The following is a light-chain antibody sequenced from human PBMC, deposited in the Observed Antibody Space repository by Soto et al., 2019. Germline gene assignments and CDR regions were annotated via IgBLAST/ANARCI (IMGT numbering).Light chain of an antibody. CDR3: KTLRSYPSP. CDR1: QDISSY. CDR2: AAS. V-gene: IGKV1-9*01. Sequence: IQVTQSPSSLSASVGDRVTITCRASQDISSYLAWYQQKPGKAPTLLIYAASTLQSGVPSRFSGSGFGTDLHLTISILQAEDFASYYCKTLRSYPSPLGGGTKVEIK. J-gene: IGKJ4*01.